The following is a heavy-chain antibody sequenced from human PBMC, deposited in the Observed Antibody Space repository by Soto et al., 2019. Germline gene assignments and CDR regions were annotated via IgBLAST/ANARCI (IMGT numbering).Heavy chain of an antibody. CDR2: ISGGGGTT. J-gene: IGHJ4*02. D-gene: IGHD6-6*01. CDR3: AKGVAARREGFDY. CDR1: GFSFSSYS. Sequence: HPGGSLRLSCAASGFSFSSYSMNWVRQAPGKGLEWVSYISGGGGTTYYADSVKGRFTISKDNAKKSLYLQLNSLRVEDTAVYYCAKGVAARREGFDYWGQGTLVTVSS. V-gene: IGHV3-48*01.